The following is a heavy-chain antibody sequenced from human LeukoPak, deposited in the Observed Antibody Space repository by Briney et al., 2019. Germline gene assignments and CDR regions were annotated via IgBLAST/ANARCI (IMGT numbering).Heavy chain of an antibody. V-gene: IGHV1-2*02. Sequence: ASVKVSCKASGYTFTGYYMHWARQAPGQGLEWMGWINPNSGGTNYAQKFQGRVTMTRDTSISTAYMELSRLRSDDTAVYYCARGAWIQGPHDYWGQGTLVTVSS. D-gene: IGHD5-18*01. CDR2: INPNSGGT. J-gene: IGHJ4*02. CDR3: ARGAWIQGPHDY. CDR1: GYTFTGYY.